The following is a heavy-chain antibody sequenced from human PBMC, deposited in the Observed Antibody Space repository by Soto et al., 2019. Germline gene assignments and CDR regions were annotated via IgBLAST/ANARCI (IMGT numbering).Heavy chain of an antibody. CDR3: AGQKNDFLTGYYAYYGMDV. D-gene: IGHD3-9*01. J-gene: IGHJ6*02. Sequence: PGESLKISCKGSGYSFTSYWISWVRQMPGKGLEWMGRIDPSDSYTNYSPSFQGHVTISADKSISTAYLQWSSLKASDTAIYYCAGQKNDFLTGYYAYYGMDVWGQGTTVTVSS. CDR2: IDPSDSYT. CDR1: GYSFTSYW. V-gene: IGHV5-10-1*01.